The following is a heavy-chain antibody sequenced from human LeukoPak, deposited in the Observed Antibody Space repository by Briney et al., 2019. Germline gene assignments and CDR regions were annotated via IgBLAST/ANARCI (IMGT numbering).Heavy chain of an antibody. CDR2: ISAYNGNT. Sequence: ASVKVSCKASGYTFTSYGISWVRQAPGQGLEWMGWISAYNGNTNYAQKLQGRVTMTTDTSTSTAYMELRSLRSDDTAVYYCARDGGYCSGGSCHEMEFDPWGQGTLVTVSS. CDR1: GYTFTSYG. CDR3: ARDGGYCSGGSCHEMEFDP. V-gene: IGHV1-18*01. J-gene: IGHJ5*02. D-gene: IGHD2-15*01.